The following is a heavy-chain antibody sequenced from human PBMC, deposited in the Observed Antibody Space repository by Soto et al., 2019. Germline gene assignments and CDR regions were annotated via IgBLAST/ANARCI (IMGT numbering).Heavy chain of an antibody. CDR3: AREVSLGEYSSSWPNWFDP. D-gene: IGHD6-13*01. CDR2: IYYSGST. J-gene: IGHJ5*02. V-gene: IGHV4-59*01. CDR1: GGSISSYY. Sequence: TLSLTCTVSGGSISSYYWSWIRQPPGKGLEWIGYIYYSGSTNYNPSLKSRVTISVDTSKNQFSLKLSSVTAADTAVYYCAREVSLGEYSSSWPNWFDPWGQGTLVTVSS.